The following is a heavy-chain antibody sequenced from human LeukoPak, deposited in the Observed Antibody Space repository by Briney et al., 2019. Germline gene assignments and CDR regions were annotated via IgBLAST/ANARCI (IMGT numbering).Heavy chain of an antibody. CDR2: IASDGSST. J-gene: IGHJ4*02. V-gene: IGHV3-74*01. CDR3: ARGRPHGNDY. Sequence: GSLRLSCAASGFAFSSYWMNWVRQAPGKGLVWVSRIASDGSSTTYADSVKGRFSISRDNAKNTLYLQMNSLRVEDTAVYYCARGRPHGNDYWGQGTLVTVSS. CDR1: GFAFSSYW. D-gene: IGHD4-23*01.